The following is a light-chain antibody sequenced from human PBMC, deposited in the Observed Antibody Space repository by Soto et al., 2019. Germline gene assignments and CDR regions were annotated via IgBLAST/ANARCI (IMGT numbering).Light chain of an antibody. V-gene: IGKV1-5*01. CDR2: DVS. J-gene: IGKJ2*01. CDR3: QQYFHYPVT. CDR1: ENIGVW. Sequence: DIQMTQSPSTLSASVGDRVTITCRASENIGVWLAWYQQKPGKAPRLLIYDVSTLQTGVPSRFSGRGSGTEATLIISSLQPDDVATYYCQQYFHYPVTFGRGTKVDIK.